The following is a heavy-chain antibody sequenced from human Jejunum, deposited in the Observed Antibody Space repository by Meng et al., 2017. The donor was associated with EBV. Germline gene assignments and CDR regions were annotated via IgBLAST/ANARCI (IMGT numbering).Heavy chain of an antibody. Sequence: ESGGGVCESGESLRLSCAASGFTFSSFAMHWVRQAPGKGMEWVAVISNDGTFEHYADSVKGRFTISRDDSKNTVYLQMSSLRGEDTAVYYCGRESNNGGSYYAHWGQGTLVTVSS. CDR1: GFTFSSFA. CDR2: ISNDGTFE. D-gene: IGHD1-26*01. CDR3: GRESNNGGSYYAH. V-gene: IGHV3-30*14. J-gene: IGHJ4*02.